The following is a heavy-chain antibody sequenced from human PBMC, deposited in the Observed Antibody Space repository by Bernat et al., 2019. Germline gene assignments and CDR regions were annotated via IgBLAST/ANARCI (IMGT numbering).Heavy chain of an antibody. J-gene: IGHJ6*02. CDR3: AKDGSRGIQLGEFGTLGTDV. CDR2: IYSSGNT. Sequence: QVQLQESGPGLVKPSETLSLTCTVSGGSISSYYWSWIRRPAGKGLEWIGRIYSSGNTNYNPSLKSRITMSLDTSENQFSLRLGSVTAADTAVYYCAKDGSRGIQLGEFGTLGTDVWGQGTTVTVSS. D-gene: IGHD3-16*01. CDR1: GGSISSYY. V-gene: IGHV4-4*07.